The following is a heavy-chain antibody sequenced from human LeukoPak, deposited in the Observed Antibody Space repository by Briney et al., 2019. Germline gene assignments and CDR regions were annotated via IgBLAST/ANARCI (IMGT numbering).Heavy chain of an antibody. CDR2: ISAYNGNT. Sequence: ASVKVSCKASGCTFTSYGISWVRQAPGQGLEWMGWISAYNGNTNYAQKLQGRVTMTTDTSTSTAYMELRSLRSDDTAVYYCARDEWGIAVAGTWDPWGQGTLVTVSS. V-gene: IGHV1-18*01. CDR1: GCTFTSYG. CDR3: ARDEWGIAVAGTWDP. D-gene: IGHD6-19*01. J-gene: IGHJ5*02.